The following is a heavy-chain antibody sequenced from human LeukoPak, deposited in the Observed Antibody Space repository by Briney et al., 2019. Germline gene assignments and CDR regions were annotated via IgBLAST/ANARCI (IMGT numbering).Heavy chain of an antibody. CDR3: AKKGSDGMDV. CDR1: GFTSSSYA. CDR2: LSYDGSGR. D-gene: IGHD1-26*01. V-gene: IGHV3-30*18. J-gene: IGHJ6*02. Sequence: GGSLILSCAASGFTSSSYAMHWVRQAPGKGLEWVAVLSYDGSGRYFADSVQGRFTISRDNSKNTLYLQMSSLRPEDTAVYYCAKKGSDGMDVWGQGTTVTVSS.